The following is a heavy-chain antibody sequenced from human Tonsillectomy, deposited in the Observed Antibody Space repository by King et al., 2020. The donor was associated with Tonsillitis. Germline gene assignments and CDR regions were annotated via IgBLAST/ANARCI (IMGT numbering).Heavy chain of an antibody. V-gene: IGHV4-34*01. CDR2: INHSGST. D-gene: IGHD5-12*01. CDR3: ARVQVATNDAFDI. J-gene: IGHJ3*02. Sequence: VQLQQWGAGLLKPSETLSLTCAVYGGSFNSYYWSWIRQPPGKGLEWIGEINHSGSTNYNPSLKSRVTISVDTSKYQFSLKLSSVTAADTAVYYCARVQVATNDAFDIWGQGTMVTVSS. CDR1: GGSFNSYY.